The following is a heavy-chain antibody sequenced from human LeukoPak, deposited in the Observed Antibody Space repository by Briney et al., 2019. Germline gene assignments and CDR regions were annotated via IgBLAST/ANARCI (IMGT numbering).Heavy chain of an antibody. Sequence: ASVTVSCEASGYTFTSYYMHWVRQAPGQGLEWMGIINPSGGSTSYAQKFQGRVTMTRDTSTSTVYMELSSLRSEDTAVYYCARDQIPTKFDYWGQGTLVTVSS. V-gene: IGHV1-46*01. CDR1: GYTFTSYY. CDR2: INPSGGST. J-gene: IGHJ4*02. CDR3: ARDQIPTKFDY.